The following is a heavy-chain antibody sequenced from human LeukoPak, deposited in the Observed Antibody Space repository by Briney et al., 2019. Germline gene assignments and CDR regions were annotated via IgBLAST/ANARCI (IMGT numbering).Heavy chain of an antibody. D-gene: IGHD2-15*01. Sequence: KPGGSLRLSCVASGFTFSSYTMNWVRQAPGKGLEWVSAISTSSDYKYYADSVKGRFTISRDNAKNSLFLQMNSLRAEDTAVYYCAKDPGYCSGGSCYWAFDIWGQGTMVTVSS. J-gene: IGHJ3*02. CDR2: ISTSSDYK. CDR1: GFTFSSYT. V-gene: IGHV3-21*04. CDR3: AKDPGYCSGGSCYWAFDI.